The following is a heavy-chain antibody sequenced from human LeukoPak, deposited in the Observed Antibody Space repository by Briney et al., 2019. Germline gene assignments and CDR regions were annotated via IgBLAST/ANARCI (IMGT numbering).Heavy chain of an antibody. J-gene: IGHJ4*02. V-gene: IGHV3-23*01. CDR2: ISGSGGST. Sequence: PGGSLRLSCAASGFTFSSYAMSWVRQAPGKGLEWVSAISGSGGSTYYADSVKGRFTISRDNSKNTLYLQMNSLRAEDTAVYYCAKDPTPYIAAAGGDYFDYWGQGTLVTVSS. CDR1: GFTFSSYA. CDR3: AKDPTPYIAAAGGDYFDY. D-gene: IGHD6-13*01.